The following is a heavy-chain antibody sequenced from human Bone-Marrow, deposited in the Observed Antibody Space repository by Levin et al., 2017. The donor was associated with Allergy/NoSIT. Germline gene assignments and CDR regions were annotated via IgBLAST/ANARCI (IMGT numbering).Heavy chain of an antibody. CDR2: IGTAGDT. Sequence: PGGSLRLSCAASGFTFRTHDMHWVRQGTGKGLEWVSTIGTAGDTYYPDSVRGRFTISRENAKNSLYLQMNGLSAVDTAVYDCARYNYEYNALDIWGQGTMVTVSS. V-gene: IGHV3-13*01. D-gene: IGHD5-18*01. CDR3: ARYNYEYNALDI. CDR1: GFTFRTHD. J-gene: IGHJ3*02.